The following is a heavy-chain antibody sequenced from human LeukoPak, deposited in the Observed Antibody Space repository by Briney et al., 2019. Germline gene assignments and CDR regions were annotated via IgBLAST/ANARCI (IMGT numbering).Heavy chain of an antibody. J-gene: IGHJ4*02. CDR1: GFTFSDYY. CDR3: ARGVDDIAVAGHFDY. CDR2: ITSSATT. V-gene: IGHV3-11*01. D-gene: IGHD6-19*01. Sequence: GGSLRLSCAASGFTFSDYYMTWIRQAPGKGLEWVSYITSSATTYYADSVKGRFTISRDNAKTSLYLQMNSLRAEDTAVYYCARGVDDIAVAGHFDYWGQGTLVTVSS.